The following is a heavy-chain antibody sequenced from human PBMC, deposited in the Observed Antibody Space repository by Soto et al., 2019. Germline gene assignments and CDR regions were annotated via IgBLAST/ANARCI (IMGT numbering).Heavy chain of an antibody. CDR2: IFYSGNA. Sequence: SETVSLTCTLSGGSLTSSIYYWGWVRQPPGKALEWIGNIFYSGNANNRPSLKSRLTLSIDTPQNQFSLNLTSVTAADTAVYYCARDKITGLFDYWGQGTLVTVSS. CDR3: ARDKITGLFDY. CDR1: GGSLTSSIYY. D-gene: IGHD2-8*02. V-gene: IGHV4-39*02. J-gene: IGHJ4*02.